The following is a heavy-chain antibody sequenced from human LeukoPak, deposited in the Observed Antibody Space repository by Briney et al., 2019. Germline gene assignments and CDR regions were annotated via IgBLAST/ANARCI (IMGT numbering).Heavy chain of an antibody. CDR2: ISAYNGNT. D-gene: IGHD3-10*01. J-gene: IGHJ3*02. V-gene: IGHV1-18*01. CDR1: GYTFTSYG. CDR3: ARDEYYGSGSYYRDDAFDI. Sequence: GASVKVSCKASGYTFTSYGFNWVRQAPGQGLEWMGWISAYNGNTNYAQKLQGRVTMTTDTSTSTAYMELRSLRSDDTAVYYCARDEYYGSGSYYRDDAFDIWGQGTMVTVSS.